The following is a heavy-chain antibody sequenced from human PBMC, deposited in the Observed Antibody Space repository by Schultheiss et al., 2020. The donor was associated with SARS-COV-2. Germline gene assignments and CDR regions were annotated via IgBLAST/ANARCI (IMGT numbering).Heavy chain of an antibody. V-gene: IGHV3-30*03. CDR2: ISYDGSNK. D-gene: IGHD3-3*01. CDR1: GFTFSSYV. Sequence: GESLKISCAASGFTFSSYVMHWVRQAPGKGLEWVAVISYDGSNKYYADSVKGRFTISRDNSKNTLYLQMNSLRAEDTAVYYCARDTITIFGVGGYYFDYWGQGTLVTVSS. J-gene: IGHJ4*02. CDR3: ARDTITIFGVGGYYFDY.